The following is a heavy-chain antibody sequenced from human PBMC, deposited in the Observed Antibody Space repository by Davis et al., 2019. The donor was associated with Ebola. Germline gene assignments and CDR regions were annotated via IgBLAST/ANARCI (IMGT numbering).Heavy chain of an antibody. CDR1: DGSISSSY. CDR3: ARGRITMVRAVDY. V-gene: IGHV4-59*12. Sequence: MPSETLSLTCTVSDGSISSSYWSWIRQPPGRGLEWIGYIYYSGSTNYNPSLKSRVTISVDTSKNQFSLKLSSVTAADTAVYYCARGRITMVRAVDYWGQGTLVTVSS. D-gene: IGHD3-10*01. J-gene: IGHJ4*02. CDR2: IYYSGST.